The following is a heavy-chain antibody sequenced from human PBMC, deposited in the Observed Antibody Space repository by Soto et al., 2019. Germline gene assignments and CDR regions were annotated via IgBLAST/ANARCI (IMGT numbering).Heavy chain of an antibody. CDR1: GYTFASYG. CDR2: ISAYNGNT. Sequence: QVQLVQSGAEVKKPGASVKVSCKASGYTFASYGSSWVRQAPGQGLERMGWISAYNGNTNYAQKLQGRVTMPTDTSTSTAYMELRSLRPDDTAVYYCARSSGSAYWFDPWGQGTLVTVSS. V-gene: IGHV1-18*01. D-gene: IGHD6-6*01. J-gene: IGHJ5*02. CDR3: ARSSGSAYWFDP.